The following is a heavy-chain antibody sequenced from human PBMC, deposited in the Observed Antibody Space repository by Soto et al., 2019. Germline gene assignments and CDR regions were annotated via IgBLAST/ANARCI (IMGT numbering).Heavy chain of an antibody. Sequence: EVQLVESGGGLVQPGGSLRLSCAASGFTFSSYWMHWVRQAPGKGLVWVSRINSDGSSTSYADSVKGRFTISRDNAKNTLYLQMNSLGAEDTAVYYCARERDCSGGSCYSVYFQHWGQGTLVTVSS. V-gene: IGHV3-74*01. CDR3: ARERDCSGGSCYSVYFQH. D-gene: IGHD2-15*01. CDR2: INSDGSST. J-gene: IGHJ1*01. CDR1: GFTFSSYW.